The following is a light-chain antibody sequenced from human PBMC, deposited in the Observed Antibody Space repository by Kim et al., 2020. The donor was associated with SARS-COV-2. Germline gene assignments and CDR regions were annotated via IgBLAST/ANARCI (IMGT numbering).Light chain of an antibody. CDR2: EVS. J-gene: IGLJ2*01. V-gene: IGLV2-8*01. CDR1: SSDVGGYND. CDR3: SSYAGSNNLV. Sequence: GQSGTLSCTGTSSDVGGYNDVSWYHQHPGKAPKLMIYEVSKRPSGVPDRFSGSKSGNTASLTVSGLQAEDEADYYCSSYAGSNNLVFGGGTQLTVL.